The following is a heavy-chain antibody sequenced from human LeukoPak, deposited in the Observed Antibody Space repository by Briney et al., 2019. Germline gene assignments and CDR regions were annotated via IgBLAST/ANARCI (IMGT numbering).Heavy chain of an antibody. CDR2: ISGDGGGT. CDR3: ARDRPFTYYDSTGVLDY. J-gene: IGHJ4*02. Sequence: GGFLRLSCAASGFRFDAYPMHWVRQAPGRGLEWVSLISGDGGGTYYNDSVKGRFTTSRENSKNSLFLQMNNLRTEDTALYFCARDRPFTYYDSTGVLDYWGQGTLVTVSS. CDR1: GFRFDAYP. V-gene: IGHV3-43*02. D-gene: IGHD3-22*01.